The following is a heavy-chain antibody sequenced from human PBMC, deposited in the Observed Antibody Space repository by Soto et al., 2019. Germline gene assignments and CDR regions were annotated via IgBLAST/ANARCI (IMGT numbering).Heavy chain of an antibody. Sequence: QVQLVQSGAEVKKPGSSVKVSCKASGGTFSSYAISWVRQAPGQGLEWMGGIIPIFGTANYAQTFQGRVTITAEESTSTAYMELSSLRSEDTAVYYCARGGIAAAGTDRWFDPWGQGTLVTVSS. CDR1: GGTFSSYA. V-gene: IGHV1-69*01. D-gene: IGHD6-13*01. J-gene: IGHJ5*02. CDR2: IIPIFGTA. CDR3: ARGGIAAAGTDRWFDP.